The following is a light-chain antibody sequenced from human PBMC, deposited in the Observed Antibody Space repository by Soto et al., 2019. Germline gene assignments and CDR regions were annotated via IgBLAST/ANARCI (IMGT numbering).Light chain of an antibody. V-gene: IGKV1-33*01. J-gene: IGKJ2*01. CDR3: QQYDNLPYT. CDR1: QGISNY. Sequence: DIQLTQSPSFLSASVGDRVTITCRASQGISNYLAWYQRKPGKAPKLLIYDASNLETGVPSRFSASGSGTDFAFTISSLQPEDIATYYCQQYDNLPYTFGQGTKLDI. CDR2: DAS.